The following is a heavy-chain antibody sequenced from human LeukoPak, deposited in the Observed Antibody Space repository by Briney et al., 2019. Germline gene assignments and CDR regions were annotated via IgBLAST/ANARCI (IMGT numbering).Heavy chain of an antibody. V-gene: IGHV1-8*01. CDR3: ARVGGYYGSGSYLILFYYYGMDV. CDR1: GYTFTSYD. J-gene: IGHJ6*02. D-gene: IGHD3-10*01. Sequence: ASVKVSCKASGYTFTSYDINWVRQATGQGLEWMGWMNPNSGNTGYAQKFQGRVTMTRNTSISTAYMELSSLRSEDTAVYYCARVGGYYGSGSYLILFYYYGMDVWGQGTTVTVSS. CDR2: MNPNSGNT.